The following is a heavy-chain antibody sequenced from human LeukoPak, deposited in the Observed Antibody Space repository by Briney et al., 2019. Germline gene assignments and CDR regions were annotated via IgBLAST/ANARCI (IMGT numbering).Heavy chain of an antibody. CDR1: GFTFSSCA. CDR3: ARIEDFYYYTDV. Sequence: GSLRLSCAASGFTFSSCAMRWVRQAPGKGLEWIGEIDHSGNTSYNPSLKSRVTISLDTSKNQLSLKLSSVTAADTAVYYCARIEDFYYYTDVWGKGTTVTVSS. J-gene: IGHJ6*03. V-gene: IGHV4-4*02. CDR2: IDHSGNT.